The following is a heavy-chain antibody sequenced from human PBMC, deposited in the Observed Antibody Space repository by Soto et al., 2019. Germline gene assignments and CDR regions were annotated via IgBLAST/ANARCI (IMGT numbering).Heavy chain of an antibody. CDR3: ARDEYSSGWNVVDY. D-gene: IGHD6-19*01. J-gene: IGHJ4*02. V-gene: IGHV1-18*01. CDR1: GYTFTNYG. Sequence: ASVKVSCKASGYTFTNYGISWVRQAPGQGLEWMGWISAYNGNTNYAQKLQGRVTMTTDTSTSTAYMELRSLRSDDTAVYYCARDEYSSGWNVVDYWGQGTLVTVSS. CDR2: ISAYNGNT.